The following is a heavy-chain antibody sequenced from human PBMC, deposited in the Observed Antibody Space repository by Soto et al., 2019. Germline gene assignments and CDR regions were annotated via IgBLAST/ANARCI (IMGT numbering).Heavy chain of an antibody. J-gene: IGHJ4*02. Sequence: LRLSCATSGFTFSYYGMYWVRQAPGQGLEWVAVISYDGSNVHYADSVKGRFTISRDASKNTVYLQLNSLRTEDTAVYYCARGSSSSWDYFEYWGQGTLVTVSS. V-gene: IGHV3-30*03. CDR2: ISYDGSNV. CDR1: GFTFSYYG. CDR3: ARGSSSSWDYFEY. D-gene: IGHD6-13*01.